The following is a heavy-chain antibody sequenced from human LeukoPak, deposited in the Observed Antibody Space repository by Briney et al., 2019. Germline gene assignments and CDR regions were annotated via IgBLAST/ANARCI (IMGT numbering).Heavy chain of an antibody. D-gene: IGHD3-22*01. CDR2: ISWNSGSI. J-gene: IGHJ4*02. Sequence: PGGSLRLSCAASGFTFDDYAMHWVRHAPGKGLEWVSGISWNSGSIGYADSVKGRFTISRDNAKNSLYLQMNSLRAEDTALYYCAKGSSGYYGGLHYWGEGTLVTVSS. V-gene: IGHV3-9*01. CDR1: GFTFDDYA. CDR3: AKGSSGYYGGLHY.